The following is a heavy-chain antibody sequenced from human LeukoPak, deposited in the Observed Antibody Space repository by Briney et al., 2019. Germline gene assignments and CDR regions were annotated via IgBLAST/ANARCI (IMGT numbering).Heavy chain of an antibody. CDR2: IRYDGSNK. CDR1: GFTFSSYG. D-gene: IGHD1-26*01. Sequence: GGSLRLSCAASGFTFSSYGMHWVRQAPGKGLEWVAFIRYDGSNKYYADSVKGRFTISRDNSKNTLYLQMNSLRAEDTAVYYCALGLSGSATTGYWGQGTLVTVSS. V-gene: IGHV3-30*02. J-gene: IGHJ4*02. CDR3: ALGLSGSATTGY.